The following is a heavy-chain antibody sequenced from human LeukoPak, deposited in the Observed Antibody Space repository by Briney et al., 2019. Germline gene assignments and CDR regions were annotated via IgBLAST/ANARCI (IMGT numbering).Heavy chain of an antibody. CDR2: ISYDGSNK. J-gene: IGHJ4*02. Sequence: GWSLRLSCAASGLTFSSYSMHWVRQAPGKGLEGGVVISYDGSNKYYPDSVTDRFTISRDNSKNTLYLQMNSLRAEDTAVYYCARMVAVARYYFDYWGQGTLVTVSS. CDR3: ARMVAVARYYFDY. D-gene: IGHD6-19*01. CDR1: GLTFSSYS. V-gene: IGHV3-30*04.